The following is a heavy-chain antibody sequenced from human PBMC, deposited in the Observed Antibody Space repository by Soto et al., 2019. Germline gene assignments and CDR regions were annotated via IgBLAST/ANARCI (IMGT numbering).Heavy chain of an antibody. J-gene: IGHJ4*02. D-gene: IGHD6-19*01. CDR3: ARDGIAVARGPYYFDY. Sequence: QVQLVQSGAEVKKPGSSVKVSCKASGGTFSSYAISWVRQAPGQGLEWMGGIIPLFGTANYAQKFQGRVTITADKSTSTAYMELSSLRAEDTAVYYCARDGIAVARGPYYFDYWDQGTLVTVSS. CDR1: GGTFSSYA. V-gene: IGHV1-69*06. CDR2: IIPLFGTA.